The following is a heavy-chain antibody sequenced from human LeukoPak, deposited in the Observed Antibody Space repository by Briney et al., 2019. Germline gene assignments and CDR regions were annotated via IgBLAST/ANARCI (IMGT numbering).Heavy chain of an antibody. CDR1: GYTFTSYD. CDR2: MNPNSGNT. Sequence: AASVKVSCKASGYTFTSYDINWVRQATGQGLEWMGWMNPNSGNTGYAQKFQGRVTMTRNTSISTAYMELSNLRSEDTAVYYCASGIQRRFNWWLGTTGTWGQGTLVTVSS. CDR3: ASGIQRRFNWWLGTTGT. D-gene: IGHD1-7*01. V-gene: IGHV1-8*01. J-gene: IGHJ5*02.